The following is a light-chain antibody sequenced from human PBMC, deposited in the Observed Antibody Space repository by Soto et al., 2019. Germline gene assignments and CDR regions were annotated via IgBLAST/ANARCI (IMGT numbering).Light chain of an antibody. Sequence: MMMTQSPATLSVSPGERFALSCRTSHSVNSHVAWYQQKPGQAPRLLLYGASTRATGIPVRFSGSGFGTEFTLTISSLQSEDFAVYYCQQYKNWPLFGQGTRLEIK. CDR1: HSVNSH. J-gene: IGKJ5*01. V-gene: IGKV3-15*01. CDR3: QQYKNWPL. CDR2: GAS.